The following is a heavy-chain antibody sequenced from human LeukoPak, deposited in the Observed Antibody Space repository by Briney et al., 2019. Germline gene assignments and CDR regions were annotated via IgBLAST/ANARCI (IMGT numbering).Heavy chain of an antibody. CDR2: IYPGDSDT. CDR1: GYNLSSYW. CDR3: ARGIAVAGTFYYYYYYMDV. D-gene: IGHD6-19*01. J-gene: IGHJ6*03. V-gene: IGHV5-51*01. Sequence: GESLKISCKGSGYNLSSYWIGWVRQMPGKGLEWMGIIYPGDSDTKYSPSFQGQVTISADKSISTAYLQWSSLKASDTAMYYCARGIAVAGTFYYYYYYMDVWGKGTTVTVSS.